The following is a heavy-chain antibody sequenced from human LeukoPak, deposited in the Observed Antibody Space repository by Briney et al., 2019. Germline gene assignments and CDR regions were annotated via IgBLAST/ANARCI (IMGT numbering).Heavy chain of an antibody. Sequence: PGGSLILSCAASGFTLSIYAMSGLRQSPGKGLEGVSAIRCSCDSTYYAHPVKGRFTISRDTSKNTLYLQMNSLRDEDTAVYYCASDIVVAPAAMDYYMDVWGKGTTVTVSS. CDR2: IRCSCDST. D-gene: IGHD2-2*01. V-gene: IGHV3-23*01. J-gene: IGHJ6*03. CDR3: ASDIVVAPAAMDYYMDV. CDR1: GFTLSIYA.